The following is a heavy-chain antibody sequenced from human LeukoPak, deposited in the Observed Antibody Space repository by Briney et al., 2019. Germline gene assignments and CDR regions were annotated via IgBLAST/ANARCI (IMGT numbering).Heavy chain of an antibody. CDR2: IKQDGSEK. CDR3: ARDRGSKYYFDY. V-gene: IGHV3-7*05. J-gene: IGHJ4*02. D-gene: IGHD5-12*01. Sequence: GGSLRLSCAASEFTFSSYWMSWVRQAPGKGLEWVANIKQDGSEKYYVDSVKGRFTISRDNAKNSLYLQMNSLRAEDTAVYYCARDRGSKYYFDYWGQGTLVTVSS. CDR1: EFTFSSYW.